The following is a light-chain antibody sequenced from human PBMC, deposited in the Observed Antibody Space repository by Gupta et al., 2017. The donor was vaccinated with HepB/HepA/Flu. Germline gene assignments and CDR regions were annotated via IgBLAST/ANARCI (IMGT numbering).Light chain of an antibody. Sequence: EIVLTQSPATLSLSPGERATLSCRASQNVNNYLAWYQQKPGQAPRLLIYDAFNRATGIPARFSGSGSGTDFTLTISSLEPEDFAVYYCQQRRDWPLTFGQGTRLEIK. V-gene: IGKV3-11*01. CDR2: DAF. J-gene: IGKJ5*01. CDR1: QNVNNY. CDR3: QQRRDWPLT.